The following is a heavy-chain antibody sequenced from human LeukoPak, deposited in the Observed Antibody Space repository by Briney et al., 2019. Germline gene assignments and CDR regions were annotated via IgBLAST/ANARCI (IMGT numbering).Heavy chain of an antibody. D-gene: IGHD3-16*01. J-gene: IGHJ5*02. V-gene: IGHV1-8*01. CDR3: AIGSVYDYVWGNVP. CDR1: GYTFTSYD. Sequence: ASVKVSCKASGYTFTSYDINWVRQATGRGLEWMGWMNPNSGNTGYAQKFQGRVTMTRNTSISTAYMELSSLRSEDTAVYYCAIGSVYDYVWGNVPWGQGTLVTVSS. CDR2: MNPNSGNT.